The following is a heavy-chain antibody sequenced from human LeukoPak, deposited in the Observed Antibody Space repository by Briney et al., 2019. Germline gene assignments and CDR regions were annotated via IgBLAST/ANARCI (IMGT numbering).Heavy chain of an antibody. Sequence: PSETLSLTCTVSGGSISSGGYYWSWIRQHPGKGLEWIGYIYYSGSTNYNPSVKSRVTISVDTSKNQFSLKLSSVTAADTAVYYCARRLGVMNPFDYWGQGTLVTVSS. V-gene: IGHV4-61*08. J-gene: IGHJ4*02. CDR3: ARRLGVMNPFDY. D-gene: IGHD3-22*01. CDR1: GGSISSGGYY. CDR2: IYYSGST.